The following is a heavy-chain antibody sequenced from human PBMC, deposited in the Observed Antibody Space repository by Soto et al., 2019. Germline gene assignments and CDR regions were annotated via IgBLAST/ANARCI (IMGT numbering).Heavy chain of an antibody. CDR1: GFTFSSYV. D-gene: IGHD5-12*01. CDR2: ITGSGVAT. CDR3: AKSGIATIRRSPPYYFHY. J-gene: IGHJ4*02. Sequence: GGSLRLSCAASGFTFSSYVLSWVRQAPGKGLEWVSAITGSGVATYYADSVKGRFTLSRDNSKNTVYLQMNSLRAEDTAVYYCAKSGIATIRRSPPYYFHYSGQGSPVTVYS. V-gene: IGHV3-23*01.